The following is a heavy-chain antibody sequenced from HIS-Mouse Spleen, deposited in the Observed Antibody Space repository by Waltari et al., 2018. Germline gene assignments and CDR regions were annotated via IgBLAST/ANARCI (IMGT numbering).Heavy chain of an antibody. D-gene: IGHD4-4*01. CDR1: GYTFTSYE. J-gene: IGHJ4*02. CDR3: ARGHDYSNYFDY. V-gene: IGHV1-8*01. CDR2: MNPNSGNT. Sequence: QVQLVQSGAEVKKPGASVKVSCKASGYTFTSYELNWVQQANGKGLEWMGWMNPNSGNTGYAQKFQGRVTMTRNTSISTAYMELSSLRSEDTAVYYCARGHDYSNYFDYWGQGTLVTVSS.